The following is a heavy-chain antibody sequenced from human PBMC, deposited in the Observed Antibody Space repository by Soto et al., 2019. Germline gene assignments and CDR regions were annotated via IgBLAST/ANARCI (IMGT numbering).Heavy chain of an antibody. J-gene: IGHJ6*02. CDR3: ARFFDDSYYYGMDV. Sequence: PGGFLCLSCAASGFTFSSHAMSWVRQAAGKGLEGVSTTTYSGGTTHYADSVKGRFTISRDNSKNTLYLQMNSLRAEDTAVYYCARFFDDSYYYGMDVWGQGTTVTVSS. CDR2: TTYSGGTT. CDR1: GFTFSSHA. V-gene: IGHV3-23*01.